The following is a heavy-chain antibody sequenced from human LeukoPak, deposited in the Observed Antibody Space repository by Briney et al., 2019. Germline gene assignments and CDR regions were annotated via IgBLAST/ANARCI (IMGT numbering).Heavy chain of an antibody. CDR2: ISAYNGNT. J-gene: IGHJ4*02. V-gene: IGHV1-18*01. D-gene: IGHD3-3*01. CDR1: GYMFRNYG. CDR3: ARGPLYNFWSGNNFDY. Sequence: GASVKVSCKASGYMFRNYGITWVRQAPGQGLEWMGWISAYNGNTNYAENLQGRVTLTTDTSTSTVYMELRSLRSDDTAKYYCARGPLYNFWSGNNFDYWGQGTLVTVSS.